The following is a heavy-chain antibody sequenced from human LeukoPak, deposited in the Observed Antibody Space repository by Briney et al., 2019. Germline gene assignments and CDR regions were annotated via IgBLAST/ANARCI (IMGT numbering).Heavy chain of an antibody. CDR2: ISSSSYII. J-gene: IGHJ6*03. CDR3: ARERGYCSSTSRYNYYYYYYYMDV. V-gene: IGHV3-48*01. Sequence: GGSLRLSCTASGFTFSTYSMNWVRQAPGKGLEWVSYISSSSYIIYYADSVKGRFTISRDNAKNSLYLQMNSLRGEDTAVYYCARERGYCSSTSRYNYYYYYYYMDVWGKGTTVTVSS. CDR1: GFTFSTYS. D-gene: IGHD2-2*02.